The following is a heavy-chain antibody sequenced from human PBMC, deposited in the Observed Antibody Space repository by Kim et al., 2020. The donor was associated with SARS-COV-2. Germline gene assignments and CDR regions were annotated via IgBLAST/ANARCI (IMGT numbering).Heavy chain of an antibody. CDR1: GFTFSSYE. CDR2: ISSSGSTI. CDR3: ARAGYYYGSGSPYFDY. D-gene: IGHD3-10*01. V-gene: IGHV3-48*03. Sequence: GGSLRLSCAASGFTFSSYEMNWVRQAPGKGLEWVSYISSSGSTIYYADSVKGRFTISRDNAKNSLYLQMNSLRAEDTAVYYCARAGYYYGSGSPYFDYWGQGTLVTVSS. J-gene: IGHJ4*02.